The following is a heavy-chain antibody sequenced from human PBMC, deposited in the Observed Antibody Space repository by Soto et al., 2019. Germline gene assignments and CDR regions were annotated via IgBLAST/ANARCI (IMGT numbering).Heavy chain of an antibody. CDR3: ATDLLYGSGSYRFVPYYYYGMDV. J-gene: IGHJ6*02. D-gene: IGHD3-10*01. CDR2: FDPEDGET. CDR1: GYTLTELS. V-gene: IGHV1-24*01. Sequence: GASVKVSCKVSGYTLTELSMHWVRQAPGKGLEWMGGFDPEDGETIYAQKFQGRVTMTEDTSTDTAYMELSSLRSEDTAVYYCATDLLYGSGSYRFVPYYYYGMDVWGQGTTVTVSS.